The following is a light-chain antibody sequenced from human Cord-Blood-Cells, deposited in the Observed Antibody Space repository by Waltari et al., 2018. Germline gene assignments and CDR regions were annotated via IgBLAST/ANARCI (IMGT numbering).Light chain of an antibody. CDR2: VVS. CDR1: SSDVGGYNY. Sequence: QSALTQPPSASGSPGQSVTISCTGTSSDVGGYNYVSWYQQHPGKAPKLMIYVVSRRPSGVPERFAGSKSGNTASLTVSGLQAEDEADYYCSSYAGSNNLVFGGGTKLTVL. CDR3: SSYAGSNNLV. J-gene: IGLJ3*02. V-gene: IGLV2-8*01.